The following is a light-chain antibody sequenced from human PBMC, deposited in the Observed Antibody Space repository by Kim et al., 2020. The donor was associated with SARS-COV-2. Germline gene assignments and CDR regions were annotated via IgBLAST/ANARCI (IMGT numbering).Light chain of an antibody. Sequence: GQSVTVACTGTSSDVGGYNYVSWYQQHPGKAPKLMIYDVNRRPSGVPDRFSGSKSGNTASLTVSGLQAEDEAEYYCISYAGNNVYVFGTGTKVTVL. CDR2: DVN. V-gene: IGLV2-8*01. J-gene: IGLJ1*01. CDR1: SSDVGGYNY. CDR3: ISYAGNNVYV.